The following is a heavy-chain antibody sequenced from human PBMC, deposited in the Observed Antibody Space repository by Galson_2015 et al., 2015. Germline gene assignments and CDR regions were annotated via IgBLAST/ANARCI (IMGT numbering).Heavy chain of an antibody. CDR2: ISYDGSNK. Sequence: SLRLSCAASGFTFSSYGMHWVRQAPGKGLEWVAVISYDGSNKYYADSVKGRFTISRDNSKNTLYLQMNSLRAEDTAVYYCAKGPIVVVNTYYFDYWGQGTLVTVSS. CDR1: GFTFSSYG. V-gene: IGHV3-30*18. J-gene: IGHJ4*02. D-gene: IGHD3-22*01. CDR3: AKGPIVVVNTYYFDY.